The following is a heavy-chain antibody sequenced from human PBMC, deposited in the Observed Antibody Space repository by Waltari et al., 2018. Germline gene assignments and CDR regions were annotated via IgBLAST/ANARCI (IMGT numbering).Heavy chain of an antibody. J-gene: IGHJ4*02. Sequence: EVQLVESGGDLVQPGGSLRLSCAASGFTFSNSWMDWVRQAPGKGLGWVAKIKGDGSEKYYVDSVKGRFTISRDNDKNSLSLELNSLRVEDTAVYYCSWTLDYWGQGTLVTVSS. CDR3: SWTLDY. CDR1: GFTFSNSW. V-gene: IGHV3-7*01. CDR2: IKGDGSEK.